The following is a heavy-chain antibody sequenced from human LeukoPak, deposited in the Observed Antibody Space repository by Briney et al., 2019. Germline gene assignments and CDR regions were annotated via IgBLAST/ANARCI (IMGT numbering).Heavy chain of an antibody. V-gene: IGHV3-15*01. CDR2: IKPKTDDGTT. J-gene: IGHJ4*02. CDR1: GFIFNKAW. Sequence: GGSLRLSCAASGFIFNKAWMAWVRQAPGKGLEWVGHIKPKTDDGTTDYAGPVKGRFTISRDDSSGTLYLQMNSLNTEDTGTYFCTSSLNLVLGELLGYWGQGTLVTVSS. CDR3: TSSLNLVLGELLGY. D-gene: IGHD3-16*01.